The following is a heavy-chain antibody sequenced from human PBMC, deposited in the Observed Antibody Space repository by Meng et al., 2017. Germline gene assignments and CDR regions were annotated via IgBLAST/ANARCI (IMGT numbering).Heavy chain of an antibody. V-gene: IGHV1-69*05. CDR3: ARETATPYCSGGSCYSGVWFDP. J-gene: IGHJ5*02. CDR2: IIPIFGTA. D-gene: IGHD2-15*01. CDR1: GFTFSSYA. Sequence: KISCAASGFTFSSYAMHWVRQAPGQGLEWMGGIIPIFGTANYAQKFQGRVTITTDESTSTAYMELSSLRSEDTAVYYCARETATPYCSGGSCYSGVWFDPWGQGTLVTVSS.